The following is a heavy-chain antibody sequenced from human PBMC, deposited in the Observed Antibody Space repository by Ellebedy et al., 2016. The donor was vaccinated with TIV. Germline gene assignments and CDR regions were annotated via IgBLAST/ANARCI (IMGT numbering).Heavy chain of an antibody. D-gene: IGHD2-2*01. CDR2: GYHSGST. CDR3: ARDGTVLVPAADMDV. CDR1: GYFISDGYY. V-gene: IGHV4-38-2*02. J-gene: IGHJ6*03. Sequence: SETLSLTCTVSGYFISDGYYWGWIRQPPGKGLEWLGSGYHSGSTFYNPSLKSRVSISVDTTKNQFSLRLDSVTAADTAVYYCARDGTVLVPAADMDVWGKGTTVTVSS.